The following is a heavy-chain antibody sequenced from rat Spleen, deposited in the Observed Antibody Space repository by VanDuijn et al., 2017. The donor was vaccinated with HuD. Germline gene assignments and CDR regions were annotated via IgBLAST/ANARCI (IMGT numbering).Heavy chain of an antibody. V-gene: IGHV5-29*01. CDR3: ARPNYPGFNYFDY. CDR2: ISYDGGRT. CDR1: GFTFSDYY. Sequence: EVRLVESDGGSVQPGKSLKLSCAASGFTFSDYYMAWVRQAPTKGLEWVATISYDGGRTYYRDSVKGRFTISRDNAKTTLYLQMDSLRSEDTATYYCARPNYPGFNYFDYWGQGVMVTVSS. J-gene: IGHJ2*01. D-gene: IGHD1-4*01.